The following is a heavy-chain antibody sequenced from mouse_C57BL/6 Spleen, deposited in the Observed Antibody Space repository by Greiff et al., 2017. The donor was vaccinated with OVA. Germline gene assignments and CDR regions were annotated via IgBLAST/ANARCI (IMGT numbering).Heavy chain of an antibody. D-gene: IGHD1-1*01. V-gene: IGHV1-52*01. CDR3: ATYYYGSSYPWYFDV. CDR1: GYTFTSYW. J-gene: IGHJ1*03. Sequence: VQLQQPGAELVRPGSPVKLSCKASGYTFTSYWMHWVKQRPIQGLEWIGNIDPSDSETHYNQKFKDKATLTVDKSSSTAYMQLSSLTSEDSAVYYCATYYYGSSYPWYFDVWGTGTTVTVSS. CDR2: IDPSDSET.